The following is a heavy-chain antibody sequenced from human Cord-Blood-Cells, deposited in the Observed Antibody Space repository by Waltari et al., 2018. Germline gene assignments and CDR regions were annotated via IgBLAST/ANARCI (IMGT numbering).Heavy chain of an antibody. V-gene: IGHV1-3*01. D-gene: IGHD2-8*02. CDR3: ARAYCTGGVCPRGWFDP. CDR2: INAGNGNT. Sequence: QVQLVQPGAEVKKPGASVKVSCKASGYTFTSYAMHWVRQAPGQRLEWMGWINAGNGNTKYSQKFKGRVTITRDTSASTAYMELSSLRSEDTAVYYCARAYCTGGVCPRGWFDPWGQGTLVTVSS. CDR1: GYTFTSYA. J-gene: IGHJ5*02.